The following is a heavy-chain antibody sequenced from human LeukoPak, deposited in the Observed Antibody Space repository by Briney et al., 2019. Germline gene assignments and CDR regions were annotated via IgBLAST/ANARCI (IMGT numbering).Heavy chain of an antibody. D-gene: IGHD2-21*01. J-gene: IGHJ5*02. V-gene: IGHV3-23*01. CDR1: GFTFSSYA. CDR2: ISGSGGTT. Sequence: PGGSLRLSCAASGFTFSSYAMSWVRQAPGKGLEWVSAISGSGGTTYYADSVKGRVTISRDNAKNTLYLQMNSLRAEDTAVYYCARSDWFDPWGQGTLVIVSS. CDR3: ARSDWFDP.